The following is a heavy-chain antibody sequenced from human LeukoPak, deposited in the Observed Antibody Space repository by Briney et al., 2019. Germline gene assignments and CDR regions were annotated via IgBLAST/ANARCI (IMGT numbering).Heavy chain of an antibody. CDR3: ARQGENDAFDI. CDR1: GFTFSSYA. Sequence: GRSLRLSCAASGFTFSSYAMHWVRQAPGKGLEWVAVISYDGSNKYYADSVKGRFTISRDNSKNTLYLQMNSLRAEDTAVYYCARQGENDAFDIWGQGTMVTVSS. CDR2: ISYDGSNK. J-gene: IGHJ3*02. V-gene: IGHV3-30*04.